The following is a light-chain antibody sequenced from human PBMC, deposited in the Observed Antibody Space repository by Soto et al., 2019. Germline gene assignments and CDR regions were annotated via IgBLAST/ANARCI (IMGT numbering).Light chain of an antibody. J-gene: IGKJ1*01. CDR2: FGS. V-gene: IGKV2-28*01. CDR1: QSLLHSNGYNY. CDR3: MQPLQAPRT. Sequence: DIVMTQSPLSLPVTPGEPASISCRSSQSLLHSNGYNYLDWYLQKPGQSPQLLIYFGSNRSSGVPARFSGSGSGTDFTLKISRVEAGDVGVYYCMQPLQAPRTFRQGTKVEIK.